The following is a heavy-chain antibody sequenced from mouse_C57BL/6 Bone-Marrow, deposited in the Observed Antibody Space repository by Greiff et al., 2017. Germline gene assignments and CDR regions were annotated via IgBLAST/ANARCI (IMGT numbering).Heavy chain of an antibody. V-gene: IGHV1-83*01. CDR3: RGISYYGSSYGYYAMDY. CDR1: YTFTDYYM. J-gene: IGHJ4*01. CDR2: YPGSGNTY. Sequence: VQLQQSGPELVKPGASVKMSCKASGYTFTDYYMHWVKQKPGKGLEWIGEIYPGSGNTYYNEKFKGQATLTAYTSASTAYMQLIILTSEDSAVYFCARGISYYGSSYGYYAMDYWGQGTSVTVSS. D-gene: IGHD1-1*01.